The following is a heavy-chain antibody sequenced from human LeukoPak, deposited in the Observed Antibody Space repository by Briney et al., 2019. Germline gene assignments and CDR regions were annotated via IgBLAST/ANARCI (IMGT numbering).Heavy chain of an antibody. D-gene: IGHD3-10*01. CDR3: ARDTGERSSEVSWFDP. CDR1: GFTFSSYW. V-gene: IGHV3-7*01. J-gene: IGHJ5*02. Sequence: GGSLRLSCAASGFTFSSYWMSWVRPAPGKGLEWVANIKQDGSEKYYVDSVKGRFTISRDNAKNSLYLQMNSLRAEDTAVYYCARDTGERSSEVSWFDPWGQGTLVTVSS. CDR2: IKQDGSEK.